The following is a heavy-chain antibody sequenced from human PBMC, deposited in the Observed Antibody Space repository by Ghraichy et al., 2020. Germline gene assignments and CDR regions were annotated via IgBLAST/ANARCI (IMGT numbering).Heavy chain of an antibody. V-gene: IGHV3-66*01. CDR1: GFTVRSNY. Sequence: GGSLRLSCAASGFTVRSNYMTWVRQAPGKGLEWVSVIYSGGSIYYADSVKGRFTISRDNSNNTLYLQMNSLRAEDTAVYYCANGRSLFDPWGQGTLVTVSS. CDR2: IYSGGSI. CDR3: ANGRSLFDP. D-gene: IGHD1-1*01. J-gene: IGHJ5*02.